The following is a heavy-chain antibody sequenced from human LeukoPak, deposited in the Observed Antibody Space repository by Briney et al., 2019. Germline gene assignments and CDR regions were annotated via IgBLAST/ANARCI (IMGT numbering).Heavy chain of an antibody. CDR2: IYSGGST. CDR3: ATSPELPDAFDI. CDR1: GGSISSSNW. V-gene: IGHV3-66*01. Sequence: ETLSLTCAVSGGSISSSNWWSWVRQPPGKGLEWVSVIYSGGSTYYADSVKGRFTISRDNSKNTLYLQMNSLRAEDTAVYYCATSPELPDAFDIWGQGTMVTVSS. J-gene: IGHJ3*02. D-gene: IGHD1-26*01.